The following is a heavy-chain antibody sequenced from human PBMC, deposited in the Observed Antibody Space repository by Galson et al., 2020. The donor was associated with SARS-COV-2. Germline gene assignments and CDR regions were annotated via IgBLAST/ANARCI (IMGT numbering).Heavy chain of an antibody. CDR3: ARVACRGGGCYPGTQ. D-gene: IGHD2-15*01. CDR2: IKHDGSEK. CDR1: GFGFSYYW. Sequence: LHGESLKISCAASGFGFSYYWMSWVRQAPGRGLEWVAHIKHDGSEKYYVDSVKGRFTISRDNPKNSLYLQMNNLRVEDTAVYHCARVACRGGGCYPGTQWGRGTLVAVSS. J-gene: IGHJ4*02. V-gene: IGHV3-7*03.